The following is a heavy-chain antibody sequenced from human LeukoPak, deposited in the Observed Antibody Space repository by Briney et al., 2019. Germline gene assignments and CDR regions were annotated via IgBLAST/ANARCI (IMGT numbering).Heavy chain of an antibody. D-gene: IGHD3-22*01. Sequence: PGGSLPLSCAASGFTFDDYAMHWVRPAPGKGLEWVSGISRNSGSIGYADSVKGRLNISRDSAKNSLYLQMNSLRAEDTCLYYCAKGYYYDSSGYIFDYWGQGTLVTVSS. V-gene: IGHV3-9*01. J-gene: IGHJ4*02. CDR1: GFTFDDYA. CDR2: ISRNSGSI. CDR3: AKGYYYDSSGYIFDY.